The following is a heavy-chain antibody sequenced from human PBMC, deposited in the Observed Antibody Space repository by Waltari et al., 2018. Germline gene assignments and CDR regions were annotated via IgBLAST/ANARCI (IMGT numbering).Heavy chain of an antibody. J-gene: IGHJ6*03. CDR2: INHSGST. V-gene: IGHV4-34*02. CDR3: ARGGFYDNYYSMDV. Sequence: QVQLQQLGAGLLETSETLSLTCAVSVDSLSVYWWNWIRQPPGKGLEWIGEINHSGSTNYNPALESRVAISMDTSRNHFSLKVNSVTAADTAVYFCARGGFYDNYYSMDVWGKGTTVTVSS. CDR1: VDSLSVYW.